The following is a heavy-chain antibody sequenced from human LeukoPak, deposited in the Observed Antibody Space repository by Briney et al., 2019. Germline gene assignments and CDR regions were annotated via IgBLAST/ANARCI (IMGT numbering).Heavy chain of an antibody. CDR3: ARGIVGATTRAFDI. D-gene: IGHD1-26*01. CDR1: GFTFSSYA. CDR2: ISGSGGST. J-gene: IGHJ3*02. V-gene: IGHV3-23*01. Sequence: GGSLRLSCAASGFTFSSYAMSWVRQAPGKGLEWVSAISGSGGSTYYADSVKGRFTISRDNAKNSLYLQMNSLRAEDTAVYYCARGIVGATTRAFDIWGQGTMVTVSS.